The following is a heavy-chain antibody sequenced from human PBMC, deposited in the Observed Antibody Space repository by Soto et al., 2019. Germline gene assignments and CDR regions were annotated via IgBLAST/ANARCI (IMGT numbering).Heavy chain of an antibody. CDR3: ARTYSSSWAAFDI. CDR2: INPNSGGT. V-gene: IGHV1-2*04. D-gene: IGHD6-6*01. Sequence: ASVKVSCKASGYTFTGYYMHWVRQAPGQGLEWMGWINPNSGGTNYAQKFQGWVTMTRDTSISTAYMELSRLRSDDTAVYYCARTYSSSWAAFDIWGQGTMVTVSS. CDR1: GYTFTGYY. J-gene: IGHJ3*02.